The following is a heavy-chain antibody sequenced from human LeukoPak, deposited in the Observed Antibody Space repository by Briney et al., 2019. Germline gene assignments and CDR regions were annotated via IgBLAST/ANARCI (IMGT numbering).Heavy chain of an antibody. D-gene: IGHD3-16*01. V-gene: IGHV3-7*05. J-gene: IGHJ4*02. CDR1: GFRFSDYW. Sequence: PGGSLRLSCVASGFRFSDYWISWVRQAPGKGLEWVANIKKDGSEKNYVDSVKGRFTISRDNAKNSLYLQMNSLRVEDTAAYYCTTEFGRPGYWGQGTLSPSPQ. CDR2: IKKDGSEK. CDR3: TTEFGRPGY.